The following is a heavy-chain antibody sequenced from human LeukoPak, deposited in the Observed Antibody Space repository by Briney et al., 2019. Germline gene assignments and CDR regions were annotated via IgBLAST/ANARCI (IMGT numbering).Heavy chain of an antibody. Sequence: SVKVSCKSSGGTFSSYAIRWVPQAPAQGLEWMGRIIPIFCTANYAQKFEGRVTITTDESTSTAYMELSSLRSEDTAVYYCARTSPTVTHDYWGQGTLVTVSS. J-gene: IGHJ4*02. V-gene: IGHV1-69*05. CDR2: IIPIFCTA. CDR1: GGTFSSYA. D-gene: IGHD4-17*01. CDR3: ARTSPTVTHDY.